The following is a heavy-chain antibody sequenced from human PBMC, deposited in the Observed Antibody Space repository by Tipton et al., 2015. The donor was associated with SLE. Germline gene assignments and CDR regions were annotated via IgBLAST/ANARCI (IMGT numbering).Heavy chain of an antibody. J-gene: IGHJ3*02. CDR2: ISYSGST. V-gene: IGHV4-30-4*08. CDR3: ARDSRTTAAAFDI. D-gene: IGHD1-7*01. CDR1: GGSISSGDYY. Sequence: TLSLTCTVSGGSISSGDYYWSWIRQPPGKGLEWIGYISYSGSTYYNPSLKSRVNISVNTSKNQFSLKLSSVTAADTAVYYCARDSRTTAAAFDIWGQGTMVTVSS.